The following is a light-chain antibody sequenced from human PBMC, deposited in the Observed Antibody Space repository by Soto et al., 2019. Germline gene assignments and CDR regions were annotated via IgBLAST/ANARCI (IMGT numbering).Light chain of an antibody. V-gene: IGLV2-14*01. CDR1: SSDSGGYNY. CDR3: SSYKTSSTVVV. CDR2: GVS. J-gene: IGLJ2*01. Sequence: QSVLTQPASVSGSPGQSITISCTGTSSDSGGYNYVSWYQQYPGKAPKLMIFGVSDRPSGVSNRFSGSKSGTTASLTISGLQAEDEADYYCSSYKTSSTVVVFGGGTKLTVL.